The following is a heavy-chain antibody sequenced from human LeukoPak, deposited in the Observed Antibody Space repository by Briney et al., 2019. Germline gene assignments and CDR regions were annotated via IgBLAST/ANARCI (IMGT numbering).Heavy chain of an antibody. CDR2: ISYDGSNK. D-gene: IGHD6-13*01. V-gene: IGHV3-30*03. J-gene: IGHJ3*02. CDR1: RVTFSSYG. CDR3: ASEGIAAAADI. Sequence: AGSLRLSCAASRVTFSSYGRHWVRQAPGKGLEWVAVISYDGSNKYYAASVKGRFTISRDNSKNTLYLQMSSLRTEDTAMYYCASEGIAAAADIWGQKTMVSVSS.